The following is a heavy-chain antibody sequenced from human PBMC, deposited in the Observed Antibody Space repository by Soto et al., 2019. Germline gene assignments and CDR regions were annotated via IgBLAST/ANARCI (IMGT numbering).Heavy chain of an antibody. CDR2: IYYSGST. J-gene: IGHJ6*02. CDR1: GGSISSYY. CDR3: ARSEYYDILTGYFGYGKDV. D-gene: IGHD3-9*01. Sequence: SETLSLTCTVSGGSISSYYWSWIRQPPGKGLEWMGYIYYSGSTNYNPSLKSRVTISVDTSKNLFSLKRSCVTDADTVVYYCARSEYYDILTGYFGYGKDVLGQGSTVTVSS. V-gene: IGHV4-59*01.